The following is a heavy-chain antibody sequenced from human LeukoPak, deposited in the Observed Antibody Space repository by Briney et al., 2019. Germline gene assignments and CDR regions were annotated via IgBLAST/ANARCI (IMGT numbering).Heavy chain of an antibody. D-gene: IGHD3-10*01. J-gene: IGHJ4*02. CDR2: MYHSGST. CDR1: DYSISRGYY. CDR3: ARDGGSGIFTSGSFDY. Sequence: SETLSLTCTVSDYSISRGYYWGWIRQPPGKGLEWIGSMYHSGSTNYNPSLKSRVTISVDTSKNQFSLKLSSVTAADTAVYYCARDGGSGIFTSGSFDYWGQGTLVTVSS. V-gene: IGHV4-38-2*02.